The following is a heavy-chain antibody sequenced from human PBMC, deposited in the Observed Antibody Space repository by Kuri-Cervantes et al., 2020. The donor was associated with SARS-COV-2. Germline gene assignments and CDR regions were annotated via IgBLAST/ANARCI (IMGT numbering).Heavy chain of an antibody. V-gene: IGHV2-5*02. CDR2: IYWDDDK. CDR1: GFSLSTSGVG. J-gene: IGHJ5*02. D-gene: IGHD3-3*01. CDR3: ARILRFLEGDWFDP. Sequence: SGPTLVKPTQTLTLTCTFSGFSLSTSGVGVGWIRQPPGKALEWLALIYWDDDKRYSPSLKSRLTISKDTSKSQVVLTMTNMDPVDTATYYCARILRFLEGDWFDPWGQGTLVTVSS.